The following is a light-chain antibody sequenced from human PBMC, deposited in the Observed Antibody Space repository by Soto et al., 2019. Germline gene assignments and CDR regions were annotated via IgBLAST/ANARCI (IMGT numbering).Light chain of an antibody. J-gene: IGKJ1*01. CDR2: GAS. CDR3: QQYNNWPRT. CDR1: QSVSSN. Sequence: EIVMTQSPATLSVSPGERATLSRRASQSVSSNLAWYRQKPGQAPRLLIYGASTRATGIPARFSGSGSGTEFTLTVSSLQSEDFAVYYCQQYNNWPRTFGQGTKVEIK. V-gene: IGKV3-15*01.